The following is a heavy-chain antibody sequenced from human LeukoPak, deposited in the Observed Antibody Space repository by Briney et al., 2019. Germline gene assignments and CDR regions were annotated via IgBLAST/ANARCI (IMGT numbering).Heavy chain of an antibody. CDR2: ISYDGSNK. Sequence: GGSLRLSCAASGFTFSSYGLHWVRQAPGKGLEWVAVISYDGSNKYYADSVKGRFTISRDNSKNTLYLQMNSLRAEDTAVYYCAKGGPYYGSGPDYYYYYGMDVWGQGTTVTVSS. J-gene: IGHJ6*02. CDR1: GFTFSSYG. V-gene: IGHV3-30*18. D-gene: IGHD3-10*01. CDR3: AKGGPYYGSGPDYYYYYGMDV.